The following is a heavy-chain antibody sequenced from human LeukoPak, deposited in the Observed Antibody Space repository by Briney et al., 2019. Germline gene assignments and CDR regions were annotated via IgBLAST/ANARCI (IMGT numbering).Heavy chain of an antibody. Sequence: GESLKISCKGSGYSFTSYWIGWVRQMPGKGLEWMGIIYPGDSDTRYSPSFQGQVTISADKSISTAYLQWSSLKASDTAMYYCARFYDCNGGSCYGLGWFDPWGQGTLVTVSS. V-gene: IGHV5-51*01. D-gene: IGHD2-15*01. J-gene: IGHJ5*02. CDR1: GYSFTSYW. CDR3: ARFYDCNGGSCYGLGWFDP. CDR2: IYPGDSDT.